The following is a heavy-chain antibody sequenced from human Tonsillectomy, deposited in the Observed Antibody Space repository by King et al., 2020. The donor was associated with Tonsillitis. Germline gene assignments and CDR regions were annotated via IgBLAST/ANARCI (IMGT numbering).Heavy chain of an antibody. V-gene: IGHV3-21*01. D-gene: IGHD3-22*01. Sequence: VQLVESGGGLVKPGGSLRLSCVASGFTFSVYSMNWVRQAPGKGLEWVSSIGVVSNYEYYADSVKGRFTISRDSAKNSLFLQLDSLRAEDTAVYYCARPQPSDSDAFDIWGQGPMVTVSS. CDR2: IGVVSNYE. CDR3: ARPQPSDSDAFDI. CDR1: GFTFSVYS. J-gene: IGHJ3*02.